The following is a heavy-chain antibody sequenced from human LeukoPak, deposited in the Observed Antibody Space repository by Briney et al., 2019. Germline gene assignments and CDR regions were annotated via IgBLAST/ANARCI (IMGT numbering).Heavy chain of an antibody. CDR2: INAGNGNT. D-gene: IGHD5/OR15-5a*01. Sequence: ASVKVSCTASGYTFTSYAMHWVRQAPGQRLEWMGWINAGNGNTKYSQKFQGRVTITRDTSASTAYMELSSLRSEDTAVYYCARVEDLRYCYYGMDVWGQGTTVTVSS. CDR3: ARVEDLRYCYYGMDV. CDR1: GYTFTSYA. J-gene: IGHJ6*02. V-gene: IGHV1-3*01.